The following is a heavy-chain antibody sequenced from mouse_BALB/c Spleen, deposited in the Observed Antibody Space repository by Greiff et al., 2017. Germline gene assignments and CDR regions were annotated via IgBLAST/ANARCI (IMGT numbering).Heavy chain of an antibody. Sequence: EVKLVESGGGLVQPGGSRKLSCAASGFTFSSFGMHWVRQAPEKGLEWVAYISSGSSTIYYADTVKGRFTISRDNPKNTLFLQMTSLRSEDTAMYYCARRGNYGYYAMDYWGQGTSVTVSS. CDR3: ARRGNYGYYAMDY. V-gene: IGHV5-17*02. CDR2: ISSGSSTI. D-gene: IGHD2-1*01. J-gene: IGHJ4*01. CDR1: GFTFSSFG.